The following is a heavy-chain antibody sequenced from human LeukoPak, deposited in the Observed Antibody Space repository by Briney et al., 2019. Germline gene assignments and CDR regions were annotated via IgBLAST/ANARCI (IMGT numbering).Heavy chain of an antibody. J-gene: IGHJ4*02. D-gene: IGHD5-24*01. CDR3: AKGGPQFFDY. CDR2: ISGSGGST. V-gene: IGHV3-23*01. Sequence: GGSLRLSCAASRFTFSSSAMSWVRQAPGKGLEWVSTISGSGGSTYSTDSVKRRFTISRDNSKRTLYLQMNSLRVEDTAIYYCAKGGPQFFDYWGQGTLVTVSS. CDR1: RFTFSSSA.